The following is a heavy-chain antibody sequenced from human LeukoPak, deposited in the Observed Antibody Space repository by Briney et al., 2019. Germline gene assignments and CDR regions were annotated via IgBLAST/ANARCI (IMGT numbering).Heavy chain of an antibody. Sequence: ASVKVSCKSSGYTFTIYGISWVWQAPGQGLGWMGWISAYNGNTNYAQKLQGRVTMTTDTSTSTAYMELRSLRSDDTAVYYCARDPTTYYYDSSGGGAFDIWGQGTMVTVSS. CDR2: ISAYNGNT. D-gene: IGHD3-22*01. CDR1: GYTFTIYG. CDR3: ARDPTTYYYDSSGGGAFDI. J-gene: IGHJ3*02. V-gene: IGHV1-18*01.